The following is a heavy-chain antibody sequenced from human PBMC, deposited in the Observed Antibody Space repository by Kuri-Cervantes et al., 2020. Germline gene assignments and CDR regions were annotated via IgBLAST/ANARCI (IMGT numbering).Heavy chain of an antibody. CDR2: ITWNSGSI. CDR1: GFTFDDYA. V-gene: IGHV3-9*03. CDR3: AKDIQSYYYYMDV. Sequence: SLRLSCAVSGFTFDDYAMHWVRQAPGKGLEWVSGITWNSGSITYADSVKGRFTISRDNAKKSLYLQMSNLRTEDMALYYCAKDIQSYYYYMDVWGKGTTVTVSS. J-gene: IGHJ6*03.